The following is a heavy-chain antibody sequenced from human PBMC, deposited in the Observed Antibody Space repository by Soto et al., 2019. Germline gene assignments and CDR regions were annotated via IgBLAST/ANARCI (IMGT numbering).Heavy chain of an antibody. D-gene: IGHD6-13*01. CDR2: IYYSGST. CDR3: ARPSSSSWYYFDY. J-gene: IGHJ4*02. V-gene: IGHV4-59*08. Sequence: QVQLQESGPGLVKPSETLSLTCTVSGGSISSYYWSWIRQPPGKGLEWIGYIYYSGSTNYNPSLKSRVTISVDTSKNQFSLKLSSVTAADTALYYCARPSSSSWYYFDYWGQGTLVTVSS. CDR1: GGSISSYY.